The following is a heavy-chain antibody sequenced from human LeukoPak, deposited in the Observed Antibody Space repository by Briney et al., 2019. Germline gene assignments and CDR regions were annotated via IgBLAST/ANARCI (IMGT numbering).Heavy chain of an antibody. CDR2: ISSSGNTI. CDR1: GFSFSDYY. Sequence: GGSLRLSCAASGFSFSDYYMSWIRQAPGKGLEWVSYISSSGNTIYYADSLKGRFTISRDNANNSLYLQMNSLRAEDTAVYYCARDPYDGYRYFDYWGQGTLVTVSS. D-gene: IGHD5-24*01. V-gene: IGHV3-11*01. CDR3: ARDPYDGYRYFDY. J-gene: IGHJ4*02.